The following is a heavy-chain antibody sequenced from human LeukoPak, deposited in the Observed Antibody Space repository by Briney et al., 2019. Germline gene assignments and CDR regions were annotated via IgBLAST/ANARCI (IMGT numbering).Heavy chain of an antibody. Sequence: SGGSLRLSCAASGFTFRSYGMHWVRQAPGKGLEWVAVISYDGDTKYYAESVKGRFTVSRDNSENALFLQMNSLRAEDTAVYYCAKDGQWEVPQYGMNVWGQGTTVTVSS. CDR2: ISYDGDTK. J-gene: IGHJ6*02. CDR1: GFTFRSYG. V-gene: IGHV3-30*18. CDR3: AKDGQWEVPQYGMNV. D-gene: IGHD1-26*01.